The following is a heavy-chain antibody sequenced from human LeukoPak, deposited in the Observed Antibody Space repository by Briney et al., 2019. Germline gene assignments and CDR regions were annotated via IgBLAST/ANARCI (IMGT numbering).Heavy chain of an antibody. Sequence: PGGSLRLSCAASGFIFNTYAMSWVRQAPGKGPEWVSTIRGSGESTHYADSVQGRFTIPRDNSLYTVYLQMDSLRGDDTAVYYCAKDRISYTTSPGELSHWGQGTLVIVSS. CDR3: AKDRISYTTSPGELSH. CDR2: IRGSGEST. CDR1: GFIFNTYA. J-gene: IGHJ4*02. V-gene: IGHV3-23*01. D-gene: IGHD3-10*01.